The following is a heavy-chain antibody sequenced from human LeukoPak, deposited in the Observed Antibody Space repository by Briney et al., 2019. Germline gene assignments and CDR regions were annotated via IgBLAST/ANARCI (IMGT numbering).Heavy chain of an antibody. CDR1: GFTFSRYG. Sequence: GGSLRLSCAASGFTFSRYGMNWVRQAPGKGLEWVSYISRSSSTVYYADSVKGRFTISRDNAKNSLYLQMNSLRPEDTAVYYCAGRGDGNLYYFDHWGQGTLVTASS. J-gene: IGHJ4*02. D-gene: IGHD5-24*01. V-gene: IGHV3-48*01. CDR3: AGRGDGNLYYFDH. CDR2: ISRSSSTV.